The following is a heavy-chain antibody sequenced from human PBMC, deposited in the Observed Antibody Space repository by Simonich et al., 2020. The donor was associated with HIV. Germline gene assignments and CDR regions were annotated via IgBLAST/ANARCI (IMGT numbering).Heavy chain of an antibody. J-gene: IGHJ5*02. Sequence: QVQLQQWGAGLLKPSETLSLTCAVYGGSFSSYYWSWIRQPPGKGLEWIGEINHVGSTSYNPSLKSRLTISVDTSKNQFSRRLSSVTAADTAIYYCARHHELGMGWFDPWGQGTLVTVSS. CDR2: INHVGST. CDR3: ARHHELGMGWFDP. CDR1: GGSFSSYY. V-gene: IGHV4-34*01. D-gene: IGHD7-27*01.